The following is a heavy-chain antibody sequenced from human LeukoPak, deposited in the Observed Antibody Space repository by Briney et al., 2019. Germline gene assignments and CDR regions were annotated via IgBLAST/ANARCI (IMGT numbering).Heavy chain of an antibody. D-gene: IGHD3-16*02. CDR2: IYYSGST. Sequence: SETLSLTCTVSGGSISSGSYYWSWIRQHPGKGLEWIGYIYYSGSTYYNPSLKSRVTISVDTSKNQFSLKLSSVTAADTAVYYCASYIVGTKAFDYWGQGTLVTVSS. CDR1: GGSISSGSYY. CDR3: ASYIVGTKAFDY. J-gene: IGHJ4*02. V-gene: IGHV4-31*03.